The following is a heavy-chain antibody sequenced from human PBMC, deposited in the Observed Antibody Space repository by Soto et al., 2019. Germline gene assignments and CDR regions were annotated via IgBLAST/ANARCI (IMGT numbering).Heavy chain of an antibody. V-gene: IGHV1-24*01. D-gene: IGHD5-18*01. J-gene: IGHJ3*02. Sequence: GASVKVSCKISGSTLSEFSMHWVRQAPGKGLEWMGGYVPEDGKTIYAPKFQDRVIMTEDTSTDTASMELNSLRSEDTAVYFCATGVGWGYIFGFDIWGQGTMVTVSS. CDR1: GSTLSEFS. CDR3: ATGVGWGYIFGFDI. CDR2: YVPEDGKT.